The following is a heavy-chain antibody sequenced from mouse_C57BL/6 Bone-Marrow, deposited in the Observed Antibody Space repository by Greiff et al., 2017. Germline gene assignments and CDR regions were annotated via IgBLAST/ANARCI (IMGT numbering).Heavy chain of an antibody. CDR3: TSYYGSSYAMDY. CDR2: LDPENGDT. J-gene: IGHJ4*01. Sequence: EVQLQQSGAELVRPGASVKLSCTASGFNIKDDYMHWVKQRPEQGLEWIGWLDPENGDTEYASKFQGKATITADTSSNTAYLQLSSLTSEDTAVYYCTSYYGSSYAMDYWGQGTSVTVSS. D-gene: IGHD1-1*01. CDR1: GFNIKDDY. V-gene: IGHV14-4*01.